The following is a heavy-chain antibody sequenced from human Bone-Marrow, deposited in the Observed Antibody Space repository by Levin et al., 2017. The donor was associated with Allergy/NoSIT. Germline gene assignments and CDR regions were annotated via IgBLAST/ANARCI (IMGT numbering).Heavy chain of an antibody. CDR2: IKSKIEGGTA. J-gene: IGHJ4*02. D-gene: IGHD6-19*01. CDR1: GFTFSNAW. Sequence: AGGSLRLSCAASGFTFSNAWMNWVRQAPGKGLEWVGRIKSKIEGGTADYAAPVKGRFTISRDDSKNTVYLQMNSLKTEDTAVYYCITRGDDTSGLGTPDYWGQGNLVTVSS. CDR3: ITRGDDTSGLGTPDY. V-gene: IGHV3-15*07.